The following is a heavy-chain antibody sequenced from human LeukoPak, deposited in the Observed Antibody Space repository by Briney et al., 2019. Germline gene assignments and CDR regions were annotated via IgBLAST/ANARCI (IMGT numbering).Heavy chain of an antibody. CDR2: INPNSGGT. V-gene: IGHV1-2*02. J-gene: IGHJ4*02. D-gene: IGHD5-18*01. CDR3: ARALSQTATRIY. CDR1: GYTFTGYY. Sequence: ASVKVSCKASGYTFTGYYLHWVRQAPGQGLEWMGWINPNSGGTNYAQKFQGRVTMTRDTSISTAYMELSRLRSDDTAVYYCARALSQTATRIYWGQGTLVTVSS.